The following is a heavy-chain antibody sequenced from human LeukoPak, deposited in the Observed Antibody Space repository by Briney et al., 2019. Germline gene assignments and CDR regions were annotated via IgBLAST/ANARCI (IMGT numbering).Heavy chain of an antibody. D-gene: IGHD3-16*01. CDR3: ARDQGGVGY. J-gene: IGHJ4*02. CDR1: GFTFSSYV. V-gene: IGHV3-30*04. Sequence: GRSLRLSCAASGFTFSSYVMHWVRQAPGKGLEWVAIISYDGSNEYYADSVKGRFTIPRDNAKNSLYLQMNSLRAEDTAVYYCARDQGGVGYWGQGTLVTVSS. CDR2: ISYDGSNE.